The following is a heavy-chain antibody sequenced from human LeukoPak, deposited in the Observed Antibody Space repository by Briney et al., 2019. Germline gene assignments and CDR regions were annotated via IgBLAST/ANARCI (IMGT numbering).Heavy chain of an antibody. CDR2: ISGSGDNT. J-gene: IGHJ4*02. V-gene: IGHV3-23*01. Sequence: GGSLRLSCAASGFTFASYAMNWVRQAPGKGLEWVSGISGSGDNTYYADSVKGRFTISRDNSKNTLYVQVNSLGTEDTAAYYCAKGSYYDSSGSFYFDYWGQGTLVTVSS. CDR1: GFTFASYA. CDR3: AKGSYYDSSGSFYFDY. D-gene: IGHD3-22*01.